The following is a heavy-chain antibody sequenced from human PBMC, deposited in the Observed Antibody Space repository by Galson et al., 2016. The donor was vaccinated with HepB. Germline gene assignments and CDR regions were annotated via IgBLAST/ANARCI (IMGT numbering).Heavy chain of an antibody. J-gene: IGHJ6*02. CDR2: IYDSGST. CDR3: ARHNNGGSGTFRDYYNGMDV. D-gene: IGHD6-13*01. CDR1: GGSMSTNHY. V-gene: IGHV4-39*01. Sequence: SETLSLTCTVSGGSMSTNHYWAWIRQPPGKGLDWIGSIYDSGSTHSTPSLKGRVTISVDTSKRQFSLKLSSVTAADTAVYFCARHNNGGSGTFRDYYNGMDVWGQGTTVTVSS.